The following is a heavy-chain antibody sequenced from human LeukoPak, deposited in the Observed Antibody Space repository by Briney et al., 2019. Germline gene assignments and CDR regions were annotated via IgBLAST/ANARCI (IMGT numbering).Heavy chain of an antibody. Sequence: SETLSLTCTVYGGSFSGYYWSWIRQPPGKGLEWIGEINHSGSTNYNPSLKSRVTISVDTSKNQFSLKLSSVTAADTAVYYCARDASRNWFDPWGQGTLVTVSS. J-gene: IGHJ5*02. CDR2: INHSGST. CDR3: ARDASRNWFDP. CDR1: GGSFSGYY. V-gene: IGHV4-34*01. D-gene: IGHD5/OR15-5a*01.